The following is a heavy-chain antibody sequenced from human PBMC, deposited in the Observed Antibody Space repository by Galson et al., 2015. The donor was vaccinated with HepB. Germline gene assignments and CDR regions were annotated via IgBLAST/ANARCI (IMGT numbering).Heavy chain of an antibody. D-gene: IGHD6-19*01. CDR2: IWHDGSDK. J-gene: IGHJ4*02. Sequence: SLRLSCAASGFTVSNYGMHWVRQAPGKGLEWVAVIWHDGSDKYYADSEKGRFTISRDNSKDTLYLQMNSLRAEDTAVYYCAGGWHFDYWGQGTLVTVSS. CDR1: GFTVSNYG. CDR3: AGGWHFDY. V-gene: IGHV3-33*01.